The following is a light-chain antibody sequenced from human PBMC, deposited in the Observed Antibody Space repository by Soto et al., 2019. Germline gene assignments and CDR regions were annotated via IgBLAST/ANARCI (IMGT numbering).Light chain of an antibody. CDR1: SSDVGAYNY. J-gene: IGLJ1*01. V-gene: IGLV2-14*01. Sequence: QSALTQPASVSGSPGQSITISCTGTSSDVGAYNYVSWYQQHPGKAPKLMISEVSNRPSGVSNRFSGSKSGNTASLTISGLQAEDEADYYCSSYTSSSTYVFGTGTKVTVL. CDR2: EVS. CDR3: SSYTSSSTYV.